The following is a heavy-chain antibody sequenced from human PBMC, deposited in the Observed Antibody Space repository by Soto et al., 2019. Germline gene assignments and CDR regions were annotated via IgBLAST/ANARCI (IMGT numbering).Heavy chain of an antibody. CDR2: INPSGGSI. CDR1: GYTFTSYY. CDR3: ARDLPPTTLTKWMGFVFDF. D-gene: IGHD4-17*01. Sequence: ASVKVSCKASGYTFTSYYMHWVRKSPGQGLELMVIINPSGGSISFAQKFEGRVTMARDTSTSTAYLELSRPRSEDTAGAYGARDLPPTTLTKWMGFVFDFRAEGTLVTVS. J-gene: IGHJ4*02. V-gene: IGHV1-46*01.